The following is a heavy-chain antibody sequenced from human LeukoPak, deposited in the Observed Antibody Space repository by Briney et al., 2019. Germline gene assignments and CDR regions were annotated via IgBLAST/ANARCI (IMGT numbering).Heavy chain of an antibody. CDR1: GGSISSGGYY. D-gene: IGHD1-26*01. Sequence: SETLSLTCTVSGGSISSGGYYWSWIRQPPGKGLEWIGYIYHSGSTYYNPSLKSRVTISVDTSKNQFSLKLSSVTAADTAVYYCARDPSVGDSHWFDPWGQGTLVTVSS. CDR2: IYHSGST. CDR3: ARDPSVGDSHWFDP. V-gene: IGHV4-30-2*01. J-gene: IGHJ5*02.